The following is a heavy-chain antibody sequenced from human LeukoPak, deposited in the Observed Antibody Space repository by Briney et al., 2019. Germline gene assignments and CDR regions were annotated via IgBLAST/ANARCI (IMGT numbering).Heavy chain of an antibody. V-gene: IGHV3-30*18. CDR2: ISYDGSNK. CDR1: GFTFSSYW. J-gene: IGHJ4*02. D-gene: IGHD5-18*01. CDR3: AKARRMVTSYFDY. Sequence: GGSLRLSCAASGFTFSSYWMHWVRQAPGKGLEWVAVISYDGSNKYYADSVKGRFTISRDNSKNTLYLQMNSLRAEDTAVYYCAKARRMVTSYFDYWGQGTLVTVSS.